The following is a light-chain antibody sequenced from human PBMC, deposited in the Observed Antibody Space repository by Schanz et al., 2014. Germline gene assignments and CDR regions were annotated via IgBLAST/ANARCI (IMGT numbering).Light chain of an antibody. V-gene: IGLV2-14*03. CDR3: SSYTGSTSFWV. Sequence: QSALTQPASVSGSPGQSITISCTGTSSDVGGYDFVSWYQQHPRKVPKLIIYDVSNRPAGVSNRFSGSKSGNTASLTISGLQAEDEADYYCSSYTGSTSFWVFGGGTKLTVL. J-gene: IGLJ3*02. CDR2: DVS. CDR1: SSDVGGYDF.